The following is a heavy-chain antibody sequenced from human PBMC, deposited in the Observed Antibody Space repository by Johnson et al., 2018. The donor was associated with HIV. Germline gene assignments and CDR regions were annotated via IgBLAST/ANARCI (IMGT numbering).Heavy chain of an antibody. CDR2: INPRPDSA. CDR1: GFTFDDYN. D-gene: IGHD1-20*01. CDR3: ARDRTITGNDPFDI. J-gene: IGHJ3*02. Sequence: VQLVESGGGLVQPGRSLRLSCAASGFTFDDYNMNWVRQAPGKGLEWVCGINPRPDSAACADSVKGRFTISRDNAKTSLYLQMNSLRAEDTALYYCARDRTITGNDPFDIWGQGTMVTVSS. V-gene: IGHV3-20*04.